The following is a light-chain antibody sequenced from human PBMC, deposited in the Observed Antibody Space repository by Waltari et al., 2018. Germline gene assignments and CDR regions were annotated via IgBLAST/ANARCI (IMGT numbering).Light chain of an antibody. Sequence: DIQMTQSPSTRSATVGDRVPITCRASQSLSNWLAWYQQKPGKAPKVLIYKASTLESGVPSRFSGSGSGTEFTLTISSLQPDDFATYYCQQYRNLWTFGQGTKVEIK. J-gene: IGKJ1*01. CDR3: QQYRNLWT. CDR1: QSLSNW. CDR2: KAS. V-gene: IGKV1-5*03.